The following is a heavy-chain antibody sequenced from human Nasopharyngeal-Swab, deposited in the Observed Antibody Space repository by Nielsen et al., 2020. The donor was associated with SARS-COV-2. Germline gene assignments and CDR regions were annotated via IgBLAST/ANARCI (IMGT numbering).Heavy chain of an antibody. D-gene: IGHD2-15*01. J-gene: IGHJ5*02. Sequence: GESLKISCAASGFTFSSYSMKWVRQAPGKGLEWVSSISSSSSYIYYADSVKGRFTISRDNAKNSLYLQMNSLRAEDTAVYYCAREDCSGGSCPIDPWGQGTLVTVSS. CDR3: AREDCSGGSCPIDP. CDR2: ISSSSSYI. V-gene: IGHV3-21*01. CDR1: GFTFSSYS.